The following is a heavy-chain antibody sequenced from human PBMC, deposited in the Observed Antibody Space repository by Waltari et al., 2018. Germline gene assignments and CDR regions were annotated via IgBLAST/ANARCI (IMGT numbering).Heavy chain of an antibody. Sequence: EVQLVETGGGLIQPGGSLRLSCAASGFTVSSDYMSWVRQAPGKGLECVSGIYSSGSTYYADSVKGRFTISRDNSKNTVYLQMHSLRAEDTAVYYCAREGVDTANDYWGQGTQVTVSS. J-gene: IGHJ4*02. CDR2: IYSSGST. D-gene: IGHD5-18*01. CDR1: GFTVSSDY. CDR3: AREGVDTANDY. V-gene: IGHV3-53*02.